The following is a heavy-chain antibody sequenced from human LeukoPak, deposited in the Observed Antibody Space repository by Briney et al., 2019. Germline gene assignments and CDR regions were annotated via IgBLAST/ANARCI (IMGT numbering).Heavy chain of an antibody. V-gene: IGHV1-2*02. J-gene: IGHJ4*02. CDR1: GYTFTDYY. D-gene: IGHD2-2*02. CDR3: ARADDTSCYTD. CDR2: INSNSGGT. Sequence: AAVTVSCKASGYTFTDYYMHWVGQAPGQGLEWMGLINSNSGGTNYAQKFKGRVTMTRDTSISTVNMEMSRLRSDDTAVYYCARADDTSCYTDWGQGTLVTVSS.